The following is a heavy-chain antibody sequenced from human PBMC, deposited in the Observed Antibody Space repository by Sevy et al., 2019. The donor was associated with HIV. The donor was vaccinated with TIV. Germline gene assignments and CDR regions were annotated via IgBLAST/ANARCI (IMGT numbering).Heavy chain of an antibody. Sequence: GGSLRLSCATSGFTFSSYSMHWVRQAPGKGLEWVATISYDGINKHYADSVKGRFTISRDNFKNSLSLQMNSLIAEDTAVYFCALERLSSDVAEYFQNWGQGTLGTVSS. J-gene: IGHJ1*01. D-gene: IGHD1-1*01. CDR2: ISYDGINK. CDR1: GFTFSSYS. CDR3: ALERLSSDVAEYFQN. V-gene: IGHV3-30-3*01.